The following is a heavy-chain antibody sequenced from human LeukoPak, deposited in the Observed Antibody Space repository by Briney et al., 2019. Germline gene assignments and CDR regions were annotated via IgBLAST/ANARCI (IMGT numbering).Heavy chain of an antibody. CDR2: IYTSGST. Sequence: SETLSLTCTVSGGSISSGSYYWSWIRQPAGKGLEWIGRIYTSGSTNYNPSLKSRVTISVDTSKNQFSLKLSSVTAADTAVYYCARMYDSSGYSYYGMDVWGKGTTVIVSS. CDR3: ARMYDSSGYSYYGMDV. CDR1: GGSISSGSYY. D-gene: IGHD3-22*01. V-gene: IGHV4-61*02. J-gene: IGHJ6*04.